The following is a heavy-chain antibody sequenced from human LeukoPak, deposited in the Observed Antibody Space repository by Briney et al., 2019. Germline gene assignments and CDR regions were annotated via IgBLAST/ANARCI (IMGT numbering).Heavy chain of an antibody. D-gene: IGHD2-2*01. CDR1: GFTFSSYS. Sequence: PGGSLRLSCAASGFTFSSYSMSWVRQAPGKGLEWVSAISGSGGSTYYADSVKGRFTIPRDNSKNTLYLQMNSLRAEDTAVYYCARGEVPAAVYYYYYGMDVWGQGTTVTVSS. CDR3: ARGEVPAAVYYYYYGMDV. J-gene: IGHJ6*02. V-gene: IGHV3-23*01. CDR2: ISGSGGST.